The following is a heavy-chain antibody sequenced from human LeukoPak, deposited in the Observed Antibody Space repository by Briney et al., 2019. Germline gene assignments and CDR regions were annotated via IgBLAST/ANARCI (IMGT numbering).Heavy chain of an antibody. CDR1: GYTFTAYH. CDR3: ARDYCSSTSCLFDY. V-gene: IGHV1-2*06. CDR2: TNPNSGDT. Sequence: ASVKVSCKASGYTFTAYHMHWVRQAPGQGLEGMGRTNPNSGDTNYAQKFQGRVTMTRDTSISTAYMEQSRLRSDDTAVYYCARDYCSSTSCLFDYWGQGTLVSVSS. J-gene: IGHJ4*02. D-gene: IGHD2-2*01.